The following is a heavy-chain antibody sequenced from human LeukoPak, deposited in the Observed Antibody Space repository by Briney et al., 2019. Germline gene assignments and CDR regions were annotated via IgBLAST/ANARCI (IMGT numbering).Heavy chain of an antibody. D-gene: IGHD3-10*01. Sequence: SVKVSCKASGGTFSSYAISWVRQAPGQGPEWMGGIIPIFGTANYAQKFQGRVTITADESTSTAYMELSSLRSEDTAVYYCARDEPHYGSGSYRPFDYWGQGTLVTVSS. CDR2: IIPIFGTA. V-gene: IGHV1-69*13. CDR1: GGTFSSYA. CDR3: ARDEPHYGSGSYRPFDY. J-gene: IGHJ4*02.